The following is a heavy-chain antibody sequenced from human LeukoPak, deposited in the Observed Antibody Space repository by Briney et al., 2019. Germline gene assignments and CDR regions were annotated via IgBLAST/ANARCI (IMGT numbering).Heavy chain of an antibody. Sequence: ATVKVSCKASGYTFTGYYMHWVRQAPGQGLEWMGWINPNSGGTNYAQKFQGRVTMTRDTSISTAYMELSRLRSDDTAVYYCAREEGIAAAGTNWGQGTLVTVSS. D-gene: IGHD6-13*01. CDR3: AREEGIAAAGTN. J-gene: IGHJ4*02. V-gene: IGHV1-2*02. CDR2: INPNSGGT. CDR1: GYTFTGYY.